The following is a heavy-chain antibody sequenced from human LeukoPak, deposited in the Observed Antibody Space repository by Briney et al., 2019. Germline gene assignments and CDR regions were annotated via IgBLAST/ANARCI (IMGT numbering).Heavy chain of an antibody. Sequence: NPSETLSLTCTVSGGSISSGDYSWSWIRQPPGKGLEWIGYIYYSGSTNYNPSLKSRVTISVDTSKNQFSLKLSSVTAADTAVYYCARSGRGPFDYWGQGTLVTVSS. CDR1: GGSISSGDYS. V-gene: IGHV4-61*08. CDR2: IYYSGST. J-gene: IGHJ4*02. CDR3: ARSGRGPFDY. D-gene: IGHD3-10*01.